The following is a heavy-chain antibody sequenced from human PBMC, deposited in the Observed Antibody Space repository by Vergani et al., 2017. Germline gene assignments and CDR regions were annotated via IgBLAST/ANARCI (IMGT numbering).Heavy chain of an antibody. CDR1: GFTFSSYG. D-gene: IGHD6-19*01. Sequence: QVQLVESGGGVVQPGRSLRLSCAVSGFTFSSYGMHWVRQAPGKGLEWVAVIWYDGSNKYYADSVKGRFTISRDNSKNTLYLQMNSLRAEDTAVYYCARDPQAVAGTYGDVWGKGTTVTVSS. V-gene: IGHV3-33*01. J-gene: IGHJ6*04. CDR2: IWYDGSNK. CDR3: ARDPQAVAGTYGDV.